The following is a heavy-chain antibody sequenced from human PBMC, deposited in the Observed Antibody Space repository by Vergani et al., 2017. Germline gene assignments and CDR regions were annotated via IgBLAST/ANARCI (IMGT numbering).Heavy chain of an antibody. J-gene: IGHJ6*02. V-gene: IGHV3-20*01. CDR2: INWNGGST. Sequence: VQLVESGGGVVQPGGSLRLSCAASGFTFSSYGMHWVRQAPGKGLEWVSGINWNGGSTGYADSVKGRFTISRDNAKNSLYLQMNSLRAEDTALYHCARRGRRDGYNSYYYGMDVWGQGTTVTVSS. CDR3: ARRGRRDGYNSYYYGMDV. CDR1: GFTFSSYG. D-gene: IGHD5-24*01.